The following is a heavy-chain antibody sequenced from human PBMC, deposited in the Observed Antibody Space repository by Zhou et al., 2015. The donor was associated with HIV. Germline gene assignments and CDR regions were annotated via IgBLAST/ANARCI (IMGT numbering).Heavy chain of an antibody. CDR2: INPSAGST. CDR1: GYTFTSYY. J-gene: IGHJ4*02. D-gene: IGHD3-10*01. Sequence: QVQLVQPGAEVKKPGASVKVSCKASGYTFTSYYMHWVRQAPGQGLEWMGIINPSAGSTSYAQKFQGRVTMTRDTSTSTVYMELRSLRSEDTAVYYCARAPRGYGSGSYYIGYWGQGTLVTVSS. CDR3: ARAPRGYGSGSYYIGY. V-gene: IGHV1-46*01.